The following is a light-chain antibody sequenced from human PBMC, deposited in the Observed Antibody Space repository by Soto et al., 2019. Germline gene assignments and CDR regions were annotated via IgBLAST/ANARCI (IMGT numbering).Light chain of an antibody. CDR1: SSDIGSYNL. CDR2: EDT. V-gene: IGLV2-23*01. J-gene: IGLJ3*02. Sequence: QSVLTQPASVSGSPGQSITISCTGTSSDIGSYNLVSWYQQYPGKAPKLMIYEDTQRPSGVSHRFSGSKSGNTASLTISGLQPEDEADYYCSSYAGSSTLVFGGGTQLTVL. CDR3: SSYAGSSTLV.